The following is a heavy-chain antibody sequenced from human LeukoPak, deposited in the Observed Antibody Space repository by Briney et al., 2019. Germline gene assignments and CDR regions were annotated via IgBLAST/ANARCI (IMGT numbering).Heavy chain of an antibody. CDR2: TKQGGSEK. D-gene: IGHD1-26*01. CDR3: ARGSSGTYFQFIDY. Sequence: GGSLRLSCAPSGFTFTSYWMGWVRQSPVKGLEWVASTKQGGSEKHYVDSVKGRFTISRDNAQNSLYLEMNSLRAEDTAVYYCARGSSGTYFQFIDYWGQGTLVTVSS. J-gene: IGHJ4*02. V-gene: IGHV3-7*01. CDR1: GFTFTSYW.